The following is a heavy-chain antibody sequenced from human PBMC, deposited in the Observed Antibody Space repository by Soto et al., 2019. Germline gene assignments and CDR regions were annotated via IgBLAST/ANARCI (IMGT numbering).Heavy chain of an antibody. J-gene: IGHJ4*02. Sequence: PGGSLRLSCAASGFTFSSYAMHWVRQAPGKGLEYVSAISSNGGSTYYANSVKGRFTISRDNSKNTLYLQMGSLRAEDMAVYYCARDSFGEYYFDSWGQGTLVTVSS. CDR2: ISSNGGST. CDR3: ARDSFGEYYFDS. D-gene: IGHD3-10*01. V-gene: IGHV3-64*01. CDR1: GFTFSSYA.